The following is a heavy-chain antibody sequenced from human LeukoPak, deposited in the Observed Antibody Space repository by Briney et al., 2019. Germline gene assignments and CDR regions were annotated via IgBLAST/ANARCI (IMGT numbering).Heavy chain of an antibody. CDR1: GYTFTSYG. D-gene: IGHD5-18*01. J-gene: IGHJ4*02. Sequence: AASVKVSCKASGYTFTSYGISWVRPAPGQGLEWMGWISAYNGNTNYAQKLQGRVTMTTDTSTSTAYMELRSLRSDDTAVYYCARGLRNRGYSRYCDYWGQGTLVTVSS. V-gene: IGHV1-18*01. CDR2: ISAYNGNT. CDR3: ARGLRNRGYSRYCDY.